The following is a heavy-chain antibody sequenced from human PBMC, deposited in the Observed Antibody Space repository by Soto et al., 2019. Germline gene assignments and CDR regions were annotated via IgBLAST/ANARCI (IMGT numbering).Heavy chain of an antibody. CDR3: AKDRAARPGEYSHFDF. Sequence: GGSLRLSCAASGFSLSSYGMHWVRQAPGKGLEWVAVISYDGSKKYYADSVEGRFTISRDTSKSTLYLQMNSLRADDTAVYYCAKDRAARPGEYSHFDFWGQGALVTVSS. CDR2: ISYDGSKK. D-gene: IGHD6-6*01. CDR1: GFSLSSYG. V-gene: IGHV3-30*18. J-gene: IGHJ4*02.